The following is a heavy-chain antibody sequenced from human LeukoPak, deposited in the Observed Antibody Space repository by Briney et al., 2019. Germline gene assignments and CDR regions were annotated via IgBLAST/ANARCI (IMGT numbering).Heavy chain of an antibody. V-gene: IGHV5-51*01. CDR3: ASHSTPTVTNFDY. D-gene: IGHD4-17*01. CDR2: IYSGDSDT. Sequence: GESLKISCKGSGYSFTSYWIGWVRQMPGKGLEWMGIIYSGDSDTRYGPSFQGQVTISADKSISTAYLQWSSLKASDTAMYYCASHSTPTVTNFDYWGQGTLVTVSS. J-gene: IGHJ4*02. CDR1: GYSFTSYW.